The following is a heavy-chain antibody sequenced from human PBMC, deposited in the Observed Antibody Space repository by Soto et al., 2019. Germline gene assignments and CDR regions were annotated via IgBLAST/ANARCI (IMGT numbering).Heavy chain of an antibody. V-gene: IGHV1-46*03. CDR3: TRAPSYGAFDI. CDR1: GYTFTGYY. D-gene: IGHD4-17*01. J-gene: IGHJ3*02. CDR2: INPSGGST. Sequence: GASVKVSCKASGYTFTGYYMHWVRQAPGQGLEWMGIINPSGGSTTYAQKFQGRVTMTRDTSTSTVYMELSSLRSEDTAVYYCTRAPSYGAFDIWGQGTMVTVSS.